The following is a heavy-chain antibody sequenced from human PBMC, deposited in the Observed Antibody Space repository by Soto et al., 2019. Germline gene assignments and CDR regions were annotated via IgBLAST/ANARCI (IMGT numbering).Heavy chain of an antibody. CDR3: ARDTRYYYDMDV. V-gene: IGHV3-30-3*01. CDR2: ISYDGSNK. Sequence: QVQLVESGGGVVQPGRSLRLSCAASEFIFSSYAMHWVRQAPGKGLEWVTVISYDGSNKYYADSVKGRFTISRDNSKNTLYLQMNSMRAEDTAVYYCARDTRYYYDMDVWGQGTTVTVSS. CDR1: EFIFSSYA. D-gene: IGHD1-26*01. J-gene: IGHJ6*02.